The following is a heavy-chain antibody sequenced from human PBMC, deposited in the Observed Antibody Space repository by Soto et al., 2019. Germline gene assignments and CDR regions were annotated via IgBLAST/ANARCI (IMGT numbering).Heavy chain of an antibody. J-gene: IGHJ4*02. Sequence: SETLSLTCAVNGGSFSGYYCIWIRQPQGKGLEWIGEVNHSGSTNYNPSLKSRVTISVDTSKNQFSLKLSSVTAADTAVYYCARGYGRKFDYWGQGTLVTVS. CDR2: VNHSGST. D-gene: IGHD3-10*01. CDR3: ARGYGRKFDY. CDR1: GGSFSGYY. V-gene: IGHV4-34*01.